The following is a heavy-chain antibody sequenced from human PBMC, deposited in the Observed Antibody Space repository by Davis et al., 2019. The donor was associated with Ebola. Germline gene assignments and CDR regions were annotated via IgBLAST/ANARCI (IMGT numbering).Heavy chain of an antibody. Sequence: GESLKISCAASEFTFSSYWMHWVRQAPGKGLVWVSRINSDGRTTAYADSVKGRFTISRDNAKNTLYLQMNTLRAEDTAVYYCARDLGMGWRVDAFDIWGQGTMVTVSS. CDR2: INSDGRTT. J-gene: IGHJ3*02. V-gene: IGHV3-74*01. CDR3: ARDLGMGWRVDAFDI. D-gene: IGHD7-27*01. CDR1: EFTFSSYW.